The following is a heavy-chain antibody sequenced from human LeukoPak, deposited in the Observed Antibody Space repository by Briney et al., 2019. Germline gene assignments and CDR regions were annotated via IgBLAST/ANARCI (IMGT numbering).Heavy chain of an antibody. CDR1: G. V-gene: IGHV3-30*18. CDR3: AKSLSGWWTPGLDY. Sequence: GINWVRQAPGKGLEWVAVISYDGTDKYYTDSVKGRFTISRDRSTNTVSLEMNSLRPEHTAVYYCAKSLSGWWTPGLDYLGQGTLVTVSS. CDR2: ISYDGTDK. D-gene: IGHD6-13*01. J-gene: IGHJ4*02.